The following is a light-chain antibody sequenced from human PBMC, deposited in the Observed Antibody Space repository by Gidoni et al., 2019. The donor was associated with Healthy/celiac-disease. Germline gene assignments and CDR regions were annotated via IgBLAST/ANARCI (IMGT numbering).Light chain of an antibody. CDR1: QSVSSY. V-gene: IGKV3-11*01. J-gene: IGKJ3*01. Sequence: EILLTPSPATLSLSPGERATLSCRASQSVSSYLAWYQQKPGQAPRLLIYDASNRATGIPARFSGSGSGTDFTLTISSLEPEDFAVYYCQQRSNWPPGFTFGPGTKVDIK. CDR3: QQRSNWPPGFT. CDR2: DAS.